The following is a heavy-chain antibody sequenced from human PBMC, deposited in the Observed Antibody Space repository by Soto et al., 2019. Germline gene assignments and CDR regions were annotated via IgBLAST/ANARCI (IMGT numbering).Heavy chain of an antibody. Sequence: GGSLRLSCAASGFTFNSYSMNWVRQAPGKGLEWVSSMSRSSRYIYYADSVKGRFTISRDNARNSVYLQMNSLRAEDTAVYYCARDGGVAATLANYFDYWGQGTLVTVSS. J-gene: IGHJ4*02. V-gene: IGHV3-21*01. CDR3: ARDGGVAATLANYFDY. CDR2: MSRSSRYI. D-gene: IGHD2-15*01. CDR1: GFTFNSYS.